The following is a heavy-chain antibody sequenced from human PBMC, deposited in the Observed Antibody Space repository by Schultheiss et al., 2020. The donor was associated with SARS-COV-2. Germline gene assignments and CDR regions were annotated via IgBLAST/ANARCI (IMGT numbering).Heavy chain of an antibody. V-gene: IGHV3-33*01. J-gene: IGHJ6*02. CDR1: GFTFSSYG. D-gene: IGHD3-22*01. CDR2: IWYDGSNK. CDR3: ARGKYYYDSSGYFRPRYYYGMDV. Sequence: GGSLRLSCAASGFTFSSYGMHWVRQAPGKGLEWVAVIWYDGSNKYYADSVKGRFTISRDNSKNTLYLQMNSLRAEDTAVYYCARGKYYYDSSGYFRPRYYYGMDVWGQGTTVTVSS.